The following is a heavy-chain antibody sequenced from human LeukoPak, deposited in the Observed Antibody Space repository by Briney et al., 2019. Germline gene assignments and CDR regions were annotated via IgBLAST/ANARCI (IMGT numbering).Heavy chain of an antibody. Sequence: SVKVSCKASGGTFSSYAISWVRQAPGQGLEWMGGIIPIFGTANYAQRFQGRVTITTDESTSTAYMELSSLRSEDTAVYYCARDNYYDFWSGYPNAGSVWGKGTTVTVSS. CDR3: ARDNYYDFWSGYPNAGSV. CDR1: GGTFSSYA. D-gene: IGHD3-3*01. V-gene: IGHV1-69*05. CDR2: IIPIFGTA. J-gene: IGHJ6*04.